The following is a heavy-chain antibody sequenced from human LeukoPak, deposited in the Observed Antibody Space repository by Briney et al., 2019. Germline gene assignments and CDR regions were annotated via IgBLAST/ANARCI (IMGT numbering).Heavy chain of an antibody. D-gene: IGHD3-10*01. Sequence: SETLSLTCAVYGGSFSNYYWSWIRQPPGKGLEWIGEINHGGSTNYNPSLKSRVTISVDASKNQFSLKLSSVTAADTAVYYCAKEAMVRGVQLAYYYYYYMDVWGKGTTVTISS. V-gene: IGHV4-34*01. CDR2: INHGGST. J-gene: IGHJ6*03. CDR1: GGSFSNYY. CDR3: AKEAMVRGVQLAYYYYYYMDV.